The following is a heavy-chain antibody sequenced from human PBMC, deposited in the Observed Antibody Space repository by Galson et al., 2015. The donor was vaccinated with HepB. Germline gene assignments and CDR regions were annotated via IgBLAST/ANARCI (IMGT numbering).Heavy chain of an antibody. CDR3: ARDQAVADNWFDP. D-gene: IGHD6-19*01. V-gene: IGHV7-4-1*02. CDR2: ISTNTGNP. Sequence: SVKVSCKASGYTFTSYAINWVRQAPGQGFEWMGWISTNTGNPTYAPAFRGRFVFSLDTSVTTAYLQISSLKAEDTAVYYCARDQAVADNWFDPWGQGTLVTVSS. CDR1: GYTFTSYA. J-gene: IGHJ5*02.